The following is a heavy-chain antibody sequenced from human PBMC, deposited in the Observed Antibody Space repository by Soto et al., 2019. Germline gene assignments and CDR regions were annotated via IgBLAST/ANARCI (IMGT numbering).Heavy chain of an antibody. CDR1: GYTFTSYG. V-gene: IGHV1-18*01. CDR2: ISAYNGNT. Sequence: ASVKVSCKASGYTFTSYGISWARQAPGQGLEWMGWISAYNGNTNYAQKLQGRVTMTTDTSTSTAYMELRSLRSDDTAVYYCARWGATFTESYFEYWGQGTLVTVSS. D-gene: IGHD1-26*01. J-gene: IGHJ4*02. CDR3: ARWGATFTESYFEY.